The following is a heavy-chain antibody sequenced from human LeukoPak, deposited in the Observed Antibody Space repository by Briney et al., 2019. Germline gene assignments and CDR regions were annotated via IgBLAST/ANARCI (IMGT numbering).Heavy chain of an antibody. CDR3: ASNYYDSRTYYAD. CDR1: GFTVSSND. CDR2: IHSTGKT. V-gene: IGHV3-53*01. D-gene: IGHD3-22*01. J-gene: IGHJ4*02. Sequence: GGSLRLSCAPSGFTVSSNDMSWVRQAPGKGLEWVSFIHSTGKTYYADSVRGRFTISRDDSENTLYLQMNSLRAEDSAVYYCASNYYDSRTYYADWGQGTLVTVSS.